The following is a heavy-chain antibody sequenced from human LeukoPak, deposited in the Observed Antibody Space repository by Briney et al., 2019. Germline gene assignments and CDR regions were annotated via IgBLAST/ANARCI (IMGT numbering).Heavy chain of an antibody. Sequence: SETLSLTCAVYGGSFSGYYWSWIRQPPGKGLEWIGEINHSGSTNYNPSLKSRVTISVDTSKNQFSLKLSSVTAADTAVYYCARGVRGPFDYWGQGTLVTVSS. CDR3: ARGVRGPFDY. J-gene: IGHJ4*02. D-gene: IGHD1-26*01. CDR2: INHSGST. V-gene: IGHV4-34*01. CDR1: GGSFSGYY.